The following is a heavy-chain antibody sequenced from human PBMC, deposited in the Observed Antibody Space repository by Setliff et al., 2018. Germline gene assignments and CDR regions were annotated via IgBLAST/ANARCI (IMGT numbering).Heavy chain of an antibody. D-gene: IGHD3-10*01. CDR1: GYTFISYG. Sequence: ASVKVSCKTSGYTFISYGLSWMRQAPGQGLEWMGWISGYNGNTDYAQNLQGRVTMTIDTSTSTAYMELSSLGSEDTAVYYCAGGQPLVRKYYYYMDVWGKGTTVTVSS. CDR2: ISGYNGNT. CDR3: AGGQPLVRKYYYYMDV. J-gene: IGHJ6*03. V-gene: IGHV1-18*01.